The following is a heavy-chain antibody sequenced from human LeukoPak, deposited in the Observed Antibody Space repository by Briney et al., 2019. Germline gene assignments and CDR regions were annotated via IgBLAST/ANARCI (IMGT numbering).Heavy chain of an antibody. J-gene: IGHJ4*02. D-gene: IGHD3-16*01. CDR3: ARGGFDC. CDR2: ISTGGRTI. Sequence: PGGSLRLSCAASGFAFSTYNMSWVRQAPGKGLEWVSYISTGGRTINYADSVRGRFTIARDNAKNSLYLQMNSLRDEDTAVYYCARGGFDCWGQGTLVTVSS. CDR1: GFAFSTYN. V-gene: IGHV3-48*02.